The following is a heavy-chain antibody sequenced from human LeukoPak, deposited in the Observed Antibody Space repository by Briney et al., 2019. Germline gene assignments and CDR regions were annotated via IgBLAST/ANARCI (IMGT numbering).Heavy chain of an antibody. J-gene: IGHJ4*02. Sequence: GGSLRLSCAASGFTFSSYAMSWVRQAPGKGLEWVSAISGSGGSTYYADSVKGRFTISRDNSKGTLYLQMNSLRAEDPAVYYCAKGAITFGGVIVQYFDYWGQGTLVTVSS. CDR2: ISGSGGST. CDR3: AKGAITFGGVIVQYFDY. D-gene: IGHD3-16*02. CDR1: GFTFSSYA. V-gene: IGHV3-23*01.